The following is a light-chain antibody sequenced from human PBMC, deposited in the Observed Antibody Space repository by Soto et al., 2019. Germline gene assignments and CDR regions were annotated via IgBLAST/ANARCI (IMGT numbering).Light chain of an antibody. CDR2: DVS. V-gene: IGKV1-5*01. J-gene: IGKJ5*01. CDR3: QQYNTYST. CDR1: QSINNW. Sequence: DIQMTQSPSTLSAYIGDRVTITCRASQSINNWLAWYQQKPGKAPNLLIYDVSNLGSGVPSRFSGSGSGTEFTLTISSLQPDDFATYYCQQYNTYSTFGQGTRLEI.